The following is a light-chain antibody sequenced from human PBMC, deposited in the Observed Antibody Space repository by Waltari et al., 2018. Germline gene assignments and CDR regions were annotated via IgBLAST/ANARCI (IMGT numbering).Light chain of an antibody. CDR3: QQYYDIPFT. J-gene: IGKJ3*01. V-gene: IGKV4-1*01. Sequence: DIVMTQSPDSLAVSLGDRATINCRSSQSVLYSLDNKNHLAWSQQKPGQPPKVLIYWASTRESGVPDRFSGSGSETDFSLTISSLQAEDVAVYYCQQYYDIPFTFGPGTKVEIK. CDR2: WAS. CDR1: QSVLYSLDNKNH.